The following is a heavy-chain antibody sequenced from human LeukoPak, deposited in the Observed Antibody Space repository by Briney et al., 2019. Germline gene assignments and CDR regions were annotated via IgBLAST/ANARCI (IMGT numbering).Heavy chain of an antibody. V-gene: IGHV4-59*01. Sequence: SSETLSLTCTVSGGSISNNYWSWFRQPPGKGLEWIGYIYYSGSTNYNPSLKSRVTISVDTSKNQFSLKLSSVTAADTAVYYCARAPGYDFWSGYSSKGFYFDYWGQGTLVTVSS. D-gene: IGHD3-3*01. J-gene: IGHJ4*02. CDR1: GGSISNNY. CDR3: ARAPGYDFWSGYSSKGFYFDY. CDR2: IYYSGST.